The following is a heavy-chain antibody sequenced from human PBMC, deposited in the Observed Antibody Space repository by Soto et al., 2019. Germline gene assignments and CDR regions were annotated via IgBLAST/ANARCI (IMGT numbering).Heavy chain of an antibody. V-gene: IGHV4-59*01. J-gene: IGHJ4*02. CDR1: GGSISSYY. D-gene: IGHD1-1*01. CDR3: ARDHDRLDY. Sequence: QVQLQESGPGLVKPSETLSLTCTVSGGSISSYYWSWIRQPPGKGLEWIGYIYYSGSTKYNPSLKSRVTISVDTSKNQFSLKLSSVTDADTAVYYCARDHDRLDYWGQGTLVTVSS. CDR2: IYYSGST.